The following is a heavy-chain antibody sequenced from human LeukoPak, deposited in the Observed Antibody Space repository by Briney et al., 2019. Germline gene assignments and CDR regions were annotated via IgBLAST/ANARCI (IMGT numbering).Heavy chain of an antibody. D-gene: IGHD6-19*01. CDR3: ARGGKQWRGGNYFDS. J-gene: IGHJ4*02. Sequence: AAVKVSCMSCVYTFTDYALHWLRQAPGQSLAGMDWITTGRGDTQYSQAFQRRITINRDKSASTLSMDLSALRSEDTAVYYCARGGKQWRGGNYFDSWGQGTLVAVSS. CDR2: ITTGRGDT. V-gene: IGHV1-3*03. CDR1: VYTFTDYA.